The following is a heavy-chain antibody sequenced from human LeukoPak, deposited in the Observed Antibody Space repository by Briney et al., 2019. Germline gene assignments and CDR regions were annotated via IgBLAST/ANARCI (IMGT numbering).Heavy chain of an antibody. J-gene: IGHJ4*02. CDR2: INLDGSEK. CDR3: ARSIGCSGPKCYGVYYFDF. CDR1: GFTFSNYW. Sequence: PAGTLRLSCATSGFTFSNYWMSWVRQAPAPGLDPVTNINLDGSEKEYVDSVRGRFTISKDNARNSLLLQMNSLRVEDTAVYYCARSIGCSGPKCYGVYYFDFWGQGALVTVSS. D-gene: IGHD2-2*01. V-gene: IGHV3-7*01.